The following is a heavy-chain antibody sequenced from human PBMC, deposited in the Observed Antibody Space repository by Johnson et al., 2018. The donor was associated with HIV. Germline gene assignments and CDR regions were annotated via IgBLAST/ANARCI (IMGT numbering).Heavy chain of an antibody. Sequence: VQLVESGGGLVQPGGSLRLSCAASGFTFSSYAMSWVRQAPGKGLEWVSAISGSGGSTYYEDSVKGRFTISRDNSKNTLYLQMNSLKTEDTAVYYCTTDWLYSSSGGGAFDIWGQGTKVTVSS. CDR3: TTDWLYSSSGGGAFDI. D-gene: IGHD6-13*01. J-gene: IGHJ3*02. CDR2: ISGSGGST. V-gene: IGHV3-23*04. CDR1: GFTFSSYA.